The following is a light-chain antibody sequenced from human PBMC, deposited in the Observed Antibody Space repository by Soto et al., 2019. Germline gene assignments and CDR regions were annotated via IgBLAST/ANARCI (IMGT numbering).Light chain of an antibody. CDR3: QQANSFPWT. CDR2: STS. V-gene: IGKV1-12*01. CDR1: QVINNL. Sequence: DIQMTQSPSSVSASVGDSVTITCRANQVINNLLAWYQQKPGKAPKLLIYSTSNVQSGAPSRFSGGRSGTDFTLTISSLQTEDFSTYYCQQANSFPWTFGQGTRVEIK. J-gene: IGKJ1*01.